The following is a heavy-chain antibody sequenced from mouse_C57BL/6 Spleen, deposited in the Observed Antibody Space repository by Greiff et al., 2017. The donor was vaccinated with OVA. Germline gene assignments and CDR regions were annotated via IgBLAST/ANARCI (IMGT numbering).Heavy chain of an antibody. CDR2: ISYDGST. D-gene: IGHD1-1*01. CDR1: GYSITSGYY. V-gene: IGHV3-6*01. CDR3: ARDYGSSGWYFDV. Sequence: EVKVEESGPGLVKPSQSLSLTCSVTGYSITSGYYWNWIRQFPGNKLEWMGYISYDGSTHYNPSLKNRISITRDTSKNQFFLKLNSVTTEDTATYYCARDYGSSGWYFDVWGTGTTVTVSS. J-gene: IGHJ1*03.